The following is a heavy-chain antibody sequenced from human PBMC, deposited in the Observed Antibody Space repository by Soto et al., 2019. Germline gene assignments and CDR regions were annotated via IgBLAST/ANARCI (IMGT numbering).Heavy chain of an antibody. Sequence: SLRLSCAASGFTFDDYAMHWVRQAPGKGLEWVSGISWNSGSIGYADSVKGRFTISRDNAKNSLYLQMNSLRAEDTALYYCAKSHGGNWFDYWGQGTLVTVSS. CDR3: AKSHGGNWFDY. V-gene: IGHV3-9*01. CDR2: ISWNSGSI. D-gene: IGHD2-15*01. CDR1: GFTFDDYA. J-gene: IGHJ4*02.